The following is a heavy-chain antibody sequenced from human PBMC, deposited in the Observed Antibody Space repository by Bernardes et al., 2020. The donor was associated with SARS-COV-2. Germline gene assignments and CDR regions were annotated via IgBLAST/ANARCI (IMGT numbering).Heavy chain of an antibody. CDR2: TGPPGDT. J-gene: IGHJ4*02. CDR3: VVRTTSFDF. Sequence: GESMRPSCVASGLTFSNYDVHWVRQVTGKGLEWVSTTGPPGDTYYPDSVKGRFTIPRENAKNSLFLQMSRLTVGDTAVYYCVVRTTSFDFWGQGTLITVSS. V-gene: IGHV3-13*01. D-gene: IGHD1-1*01. CDR1: GLTFSNYD.